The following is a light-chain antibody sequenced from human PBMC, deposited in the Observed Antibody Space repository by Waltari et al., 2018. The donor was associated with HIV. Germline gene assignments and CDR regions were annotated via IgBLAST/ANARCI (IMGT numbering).Light chain of an antibody. CDR2: EVF. V-gene: IGLV2-14*01. J-gene: IGLJ2*01. Sequence: QSALTQPASVSGSPGPSLTIPCTGSTSDFVLYDFISWYQQHPGGVPRVIIYEVFRRPSGVSSRFSGSKSGNTASLTISWLQTEDEADYYCTSFTSNYTVIFGGGTKVTVL. CDR3: TSFTSNYTVI. CDR1: TSDFVLYDF.